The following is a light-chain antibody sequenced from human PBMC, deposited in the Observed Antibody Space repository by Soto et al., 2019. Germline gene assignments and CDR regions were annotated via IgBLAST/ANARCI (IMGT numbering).Light chain of an antibody. Sequence: EIVLTQSPATLPLSPGERATLSCRASQSVSSYLAWSQQKPGQAPMLLIYDASNRATGIPARFSGSGSGTDFTLTISTLEPEDFAVYYCQQRSNWPPTFGQGTKVEIK. V-gene: IGKV3-11*01. CDR1: QSVSSY. CDR2: DAS. J-gene: IGKJ1*01. CDR3: QQRSNWPPT.